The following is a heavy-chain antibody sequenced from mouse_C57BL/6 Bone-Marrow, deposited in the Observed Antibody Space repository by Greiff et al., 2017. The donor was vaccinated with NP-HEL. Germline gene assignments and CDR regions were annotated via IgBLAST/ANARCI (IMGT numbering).Heavy chain of an antibody. CDR2: INPNNGGT. D-gene: IGHD2-5*01. V-gene: IGHV1-18*01. Sequence: SGPELVKPGASVKIPCKASGYTFTDYNMDWVKQSHGKSLEWIGDINPNNGGTIYNQKFKGKATLTVDKSSSTAYMELRSLTSEDTAVYYCARDSNPLYAMDDWGQGTSVTVSS. CDR1: GYTFTDYN. CDR3: ARDSNPLYAMDD. J-gene: IGHJ4*01.